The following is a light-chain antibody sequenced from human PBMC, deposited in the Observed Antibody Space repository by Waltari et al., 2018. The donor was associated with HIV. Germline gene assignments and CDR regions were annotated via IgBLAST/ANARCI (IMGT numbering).Light chain of an antibody. J-gene: IGKJ1*01. Sequence: EIVLTQSPDTLSLSPGERATLSCRASQSVSSSYLAWYQQKPGQAPRLLIYGASSRATGIPDFTLTISRLEPEDFAVYYCQQYGSSPEGTFGQGTKVEIK. V-gene: IGKV3-20*01. CDR1: QSVSSSY. CDR2: GAS. CDR3: QQYGSSPEGT.